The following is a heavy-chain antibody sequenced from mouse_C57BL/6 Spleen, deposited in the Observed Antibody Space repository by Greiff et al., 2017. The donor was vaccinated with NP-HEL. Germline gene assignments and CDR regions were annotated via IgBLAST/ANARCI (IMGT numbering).Heavy chain of an antibody. CDR2: IYPRSGNT. Sequence: QVQLKESGAELARPGASVKLSCKASGYTFTSYGISWVKQRTGQGLEWIGEIYPRSGNTYYNEKFKGKATLTADKSSSTAYMELRSLTSEDSAVYFCARGDGSSQYYAMDYWGQGTSVTVSS. D-gene: IGHD1-1*01. V-gene: IGHV1-81*01. CDR1: GYTFTSYG. CDR3: ARGDGSSQYYAMDY. J-gene: IGHJ4*01.